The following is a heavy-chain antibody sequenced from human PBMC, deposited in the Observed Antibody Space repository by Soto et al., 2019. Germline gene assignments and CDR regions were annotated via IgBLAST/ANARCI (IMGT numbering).Heavy chain of an antibody. Sequence: GGSLRLSCAASGFIFNTYSMSWVRQAPGKGLEWVSYISGSSQTIFYADSVRGRFTISRDNANNSTYLQMVSLRDEDTAVYYCARTLSWRRGPFDSWGQGTLVTVSS. D-gene: IGHD2-15*01. CDR2: ISGSSQTI. CDR1: GFIFNTYS. J-gene: IGHJ4*02. V-gene: IGHV3-48*02. CDR3: ARTLSWRRGPFDS.